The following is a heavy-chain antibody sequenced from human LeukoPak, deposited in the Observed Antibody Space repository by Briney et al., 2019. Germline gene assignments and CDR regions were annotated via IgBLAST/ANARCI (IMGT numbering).Heavy chain of an antibody. D-gene: IGHD6-13*01. CDR2: IKSKTDGGTT. Sequence: GGSLRLSCAASGFTFSTYWMSWVRQAPGKGLEWVGRIKSKTDGGTTDYAAPVKGRFTISRDDSKNTLYLQMNSLKTEDTAVYYCTTGAAGRPYYFDYWGQGTLVTVSS. J-gene: IGHJ4*02. CDR3: TTGAAGRPYYFDY. CDR1: GFTFSTYW. V-gene: IGHV3-15*01.